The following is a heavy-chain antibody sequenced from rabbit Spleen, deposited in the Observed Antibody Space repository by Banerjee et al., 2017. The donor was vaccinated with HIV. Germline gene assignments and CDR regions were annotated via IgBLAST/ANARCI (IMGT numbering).Heavy chain of an antibody. V-gene: IGHV1S40*01. CDR1: GVSFSISSY. Sequence: QSLEESGGDLVKPGASLTLTCTASGVSFSISSYMCWVRQAPGKGLEWIACIDSGNSDFNYFATWAKGRFTISKTSSTTVTLEMTSLTGADTATYFCARDSAMMTMVITGYYLNLWGQGTLVTVS. CDR3: ARDSAMMTMVITGYYLNL. J-gene: IGHJ4*01. CDR2: IDSGNSDFN. D-gene: IGHD2-1*01.